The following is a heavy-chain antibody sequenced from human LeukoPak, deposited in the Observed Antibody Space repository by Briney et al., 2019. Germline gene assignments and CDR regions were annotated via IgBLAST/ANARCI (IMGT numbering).Heavy chain of an antibody. CDR3: ARDRRWSGYDYGLNNWWFDP. V-gene: IGHV1-3*01. CDR2: INAGNGKT. CDR1: RYTFTSYA. J-gene: IGHJ5*02. D-gene: IGHD5-12*01. Sequence: ASVKDSCKASRYTFTSYALHWVRPAPGQRLGWMGWINAGNGKTKYSQKFQGRVTITRDTSASTAYMELSSLRSEDTAVYYCARDRRWSGYDYGLNNWWFDPWGQGTLVTVSS.